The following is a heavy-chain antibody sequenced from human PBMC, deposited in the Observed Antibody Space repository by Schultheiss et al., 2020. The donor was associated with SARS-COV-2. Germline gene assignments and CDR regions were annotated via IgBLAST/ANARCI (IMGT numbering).Heavy chain of an antibody. CDR1: GGSISSGGYY. Sequence: SQTLSLTCTVSGGSISSGGYYWSWIRQHPGKGLEWIGYIYYSGSTYYKPSLRGRATISVDTSKNQFSLRLGPVTAADTAVYFCARQSQIRFLEWSPSDYWGQGTLVTVSS. CDR2: IYYSGST. J-gene: IGHJ4*02. CDR3: ARQSQIRFLEWSPSDY. D-gene: IGHD3-3*01. V-gene: IGHV4-31*03.